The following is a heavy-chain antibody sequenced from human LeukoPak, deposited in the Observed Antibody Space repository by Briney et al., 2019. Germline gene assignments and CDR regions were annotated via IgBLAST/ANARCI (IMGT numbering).Heavy chain of an antibody. J-gene: IGHJ6*04. V-gene: IGHV1-3*01. CDR1: GYTFTSYA. CDR3: ARNPMVRGVHYGMDV. D-gene: IGHD3-10*01. Sequence: ASVKVSCNASGYTFTSYAMHWVRQAPGQRLEWMGWINAGNGNTKYSQKFQGRVTITRDTSASTAYMELSSLRSEDTAVYYCARNPMVRGVHYGMDVWGKGTTVTVSS. CDR2: INAGNGNT.